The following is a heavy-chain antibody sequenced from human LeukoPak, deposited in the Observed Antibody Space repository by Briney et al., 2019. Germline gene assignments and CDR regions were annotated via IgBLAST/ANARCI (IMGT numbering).Heavy chain of an antibody. J-gene: IGHJ3*02. CDR3: AYSGSYRLLDAFDI. V-gene: IGHV3-30*02. CDR2: IRYDGSNK. D-gene: IGHD1-26*01. CDR1: GFTFSSYG. Sequence: GGSLRLSCAASGFTFSSYGMHWVRQAPGKGLEWVAFIRYDGSNKYYADSVKGRFPISRDNSKNTLYLQMNSLRAEDTAVYYCAYSGSYRLLDAFDIWGQGTMVTVSS.